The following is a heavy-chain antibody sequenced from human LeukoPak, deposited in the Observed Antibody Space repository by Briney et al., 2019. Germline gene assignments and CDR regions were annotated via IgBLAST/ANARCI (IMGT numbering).Heavy chain of an antibody. CDR2: ISGSGGST. J-gene: IGHJ3*02. Sequence: PGGSLRLSCAASGFTFSSYAMSWVRQAPGKGLEWVSAISGSGGSTYYADSVKGRFTISRDNSKNTLYLQMNSLRAEDTAVYYCAKDLPRGIGAVAGTGAFDIWGQGTMVTVSS. V-gene: IGHV3-23*01. CDR3: AKDLPRGIGAVAGTGAFDI. D-gene: IGHD6-13*01. CDR1: GFTFSSYA.